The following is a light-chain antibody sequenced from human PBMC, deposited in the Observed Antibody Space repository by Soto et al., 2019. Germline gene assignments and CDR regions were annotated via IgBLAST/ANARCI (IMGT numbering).Light chain of an antibody. Sequence: EIVLTQSPGTLSLSPGERATLSCRASQSFNSIYLAWYQQKPGQAPRLLIYGASSRATGIPDRFSGSGSGTDFTLTISTLEPEDFAVYYCQQRSDWPLTFGGGTKVDIK. CDR2: GAS. CDR1: QSFNSIY. CDR3: QQRSDWPLT. J-gene: IGKJ4*01. V-gene: IGKV3D-20*02.